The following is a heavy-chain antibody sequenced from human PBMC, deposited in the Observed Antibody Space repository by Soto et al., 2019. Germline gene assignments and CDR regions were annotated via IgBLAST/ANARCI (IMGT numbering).Heavy chain of an antibody. D-gene: IGHD5-12*01. CDR2: ISYDGSNK. J-gene: IGHJ4*02. CDR3: AKVLSGYDFDY. CDR1: GFTFSSYG. Sequence: ESGGGVVQPGRSLRLSCAASGFTFSSYGMHWVRQAPGKGLEWVAVISYDGSNKYYADSVKGRFTISRDNSKNTLYLQMNSLRAEDTAVYYCAKVLSGYDFDYWGQGTLVTVSS. V-gene: IGHV3-30*18.